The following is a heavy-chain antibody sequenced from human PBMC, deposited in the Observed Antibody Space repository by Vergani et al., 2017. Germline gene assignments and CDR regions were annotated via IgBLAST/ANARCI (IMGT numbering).Heavy chain of an antibody. J-gene: IGHJ4*02. D-gene: IGHD1-26*01. CDR1: GFTFSSYA. V-gene: IGHV3-23*01. CDR2: ISGSGGST. Sequence: EVQLLESGGGLVQPGGSLRLSCAASGFTFSSYAMSWVRQAPGKGLEWVSAISGSGGSTYYADSVKGRFTISRDNSKNTLYLQMNSLRAEDTAVYYCAIDLGIRWELPHQWGQGTLVTVSS. CDR3: AIDLGIRWELPHQ.